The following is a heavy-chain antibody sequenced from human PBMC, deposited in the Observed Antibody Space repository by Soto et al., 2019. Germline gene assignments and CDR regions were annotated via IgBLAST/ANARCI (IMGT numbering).Heavy chain of an antibody. CDR2: ISTSGSAI. J-gene: IGHJ4*02. CDR3: ARERDIVGGTVDY. V-gene: IGHV3-48*03. CDR1: GFTFSSYA. D-gene: IGHD1-26*01. Sequence: EVQLVESGGGLVQPGGSLKLSCAASGFTFSSYAMNWVRQAPGKGLEWVSYISTSGSAIYYADSVKGRFTISRDNAKNSLYLQMNSLRAEDTAVYYCARERDIVGGTVDYWGQGTLVTVSS.